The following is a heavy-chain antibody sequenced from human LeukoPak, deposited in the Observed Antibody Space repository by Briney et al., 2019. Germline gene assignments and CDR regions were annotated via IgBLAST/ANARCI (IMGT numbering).Heavy chain of an antibody. Sequence: PGGSLRLSCAASGFTFSSYGMSWVRQAPGKGLEWVSAISGSGGSTYYADSVKGRFTISRDNAKNSLYLQVNSLRAEDTAVYYCARDRPSRQWLVNLNAFDIWGQGTMVTVSS. D-gene: IGHD6-19*01. CDR2: ISGSGGST. CDR3: ARDRPSRQWLVNLNAFDI. CDR1: GFTFSSYG. V-gene: IGHV3-23*01. J-gene: IGHJ3*02.